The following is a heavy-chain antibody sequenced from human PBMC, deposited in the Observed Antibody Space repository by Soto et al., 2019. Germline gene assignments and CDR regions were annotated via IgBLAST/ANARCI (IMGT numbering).Heavy chain of an antibody. Sequence: QVQLVQSGSEVNKPRSSVKVSCKASGYTFGKYGISWVRQGPGKGLEWVGWFSVNHGNTVHAQKLRGRVNMTTDTSTSTAYMELGSLKSADTAIFYFAQDSSGASCVFDIWAEGTLVSVS. D-gene: IGHD2-15*01. J-gene: IGHJ4*02. CDR2: FSVNHGNT. V-gene: IGHV1-18*01. CDR3: AQDSSGASCVFDI. CDR1: GYTFGKYG.